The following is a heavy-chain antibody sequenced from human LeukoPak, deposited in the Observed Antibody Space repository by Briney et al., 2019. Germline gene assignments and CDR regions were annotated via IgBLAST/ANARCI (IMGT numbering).Heavy chain of an antibody. V-gene: IGHV1-8*01. J-gene: IGHJ4*02. D-gene: IGHD1-26*01. CDR3: GLKASRGSYYQFDY. CDR2: MNPNSGNT. CDR1: GYTFTSYD. Sequence: ASVTVSCKASGYTFTSYDINWVGQAAGQGREGVGWMNPNSGNTGYAQKFQGRVTMTRNTSISTAYMELSSLRSEDTAVYYCGLKASRGSYYQFDYWGQGTLVTVSS.